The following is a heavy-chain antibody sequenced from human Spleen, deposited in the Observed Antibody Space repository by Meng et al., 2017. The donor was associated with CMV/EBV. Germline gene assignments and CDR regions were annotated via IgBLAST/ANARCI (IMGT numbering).Heavy chain of an antibody. CDR2: INPSGGST. CDR3: AREEDYYDSRGAFDV. J-gene: IGHJ3*01. V-gene: IGHV1-46*01. D-gene: IGHD3-22*01. Sequence: ASVKVSCKASEYTFTGYFMHWVRQAPGQGLEWMGIINPSGGSTKYAQKFQGRVTMTKDTSTSTVYTELSSLRSEDTAVYYCAREEDYYDSRGAFDVWGQGTMVTVSS. CDR1: EYTFTGYF.